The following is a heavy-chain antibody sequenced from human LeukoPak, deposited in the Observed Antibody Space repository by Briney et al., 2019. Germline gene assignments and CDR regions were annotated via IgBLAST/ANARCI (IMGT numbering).Heavy chain of an antibody. Sequence: ASVKVSCKASGYTFTSYAISWVRQAPGQGLEWMGWISLYNANIHYTRKIQGRATMTRSTSISTAYMELSSLRFEDTAVYYCTRSVRNGHIDYWGQGTLVTVSS. J-gene: IGHJ4*02. V-gene: IGHV1-18*01. CDR3: TRSVRNGHIDY. CDR1: GYTFTSYA. D-gene: IGHD2-21*01. CDR2: ISLYNANI.